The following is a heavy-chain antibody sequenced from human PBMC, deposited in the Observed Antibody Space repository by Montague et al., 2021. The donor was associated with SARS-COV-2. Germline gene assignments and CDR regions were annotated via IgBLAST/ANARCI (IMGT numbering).Heavy chain of an antibody. CDR1: GGSISSSNW. Sequence: SETLSLTCAVSGGSISSSNWWSWVRPPPGKGLEWIGEIHHSGSTNYNPSLKSRLPMSVDRSKNHFSLRLSSVTAADTAMYYCARGGYGGWTGYYFDYWGQGTLVTVSS. V-gene: IGHV4-4*02. CDR3: ARGGYGGWTGYYFDY. D-gene: IGHD4/OR15-4a*01. CDR2: IHHSGST. J-gene: IGHJ4*02.